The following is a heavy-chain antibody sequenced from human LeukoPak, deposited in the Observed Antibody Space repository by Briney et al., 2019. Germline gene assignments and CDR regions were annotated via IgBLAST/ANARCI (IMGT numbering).Heavy chain of an antibody. J-gene: IGHJ4*02. CDR3: ARDKSDSSGYYYFDY. Sequence: SETLSHTCNVSGGSISSYYWSWIRQPPGKGLEWIGYIHYSGRTNYNPSLKSRVTISVDTSKNQFSLKLSSVTAADTAVYYCARDKSDSSGYYYFDYWGQGTLVTVSS. CDR2: IHYSGRT. CDR1: GGSISSYY. V-gene: IGHV4-59*01. D-gene: IGHD3-22*01.